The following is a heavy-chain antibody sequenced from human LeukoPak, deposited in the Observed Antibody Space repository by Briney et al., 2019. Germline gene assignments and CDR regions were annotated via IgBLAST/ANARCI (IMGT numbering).Heavy chain of an antibody. CDR1: GFTFSSYA. J-gene: IGHJ5*02. CDR2: ISASGGST. D-gene: IGHD5-24*01. CDR3: AKADGSWTYDP. V-gene: IGHV3-23*01. Sequence: GGSLRLSCAASGFTFSSYAMSWVRQAPGKGLGWFSAISASGGSTHYADSVKGRFTISRDNSKNTLFLQMNSLRAEDTAVYYCAKADGSWTYDPWGQGTLVTVSS.